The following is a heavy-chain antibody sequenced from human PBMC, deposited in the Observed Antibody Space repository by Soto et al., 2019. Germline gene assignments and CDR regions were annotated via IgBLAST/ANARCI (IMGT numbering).Heavy chain of an antibody. V-gene: IGHV3-64*01. CDR2: ISSNGRST. CDR1: GFTFNTYA. Sequence: EVQLVESGGGLVQPGGSLRLSCATSGFTFNTYAMHWVRQAPGKGLEYVSAISSNGRSTYYANSVRGRFTISRDNSKNTLYLQMDSLRAEDMAVYYCARDRCTNGVCYAPSDYWGQGTLVTVSS. CDR3: ARDRCTNGVCYAPSDY. D-gene: IGHD2-8*01. J-gene: IGHJ4*02.